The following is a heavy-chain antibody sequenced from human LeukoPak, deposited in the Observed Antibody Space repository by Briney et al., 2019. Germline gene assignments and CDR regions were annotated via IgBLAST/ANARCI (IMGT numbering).Heavy chain of an antibody. J-gene: IGHJ4*02. CDR3: TTDLVIAVLTPH. D-gene: IGHD3-22*01. V-gene: IGHV3-15*01. Sequence: PGGSLRLSCAASGFTFSNAWMSWVRQAPGKGLEWVGRIKSKIDGGTTDYAAPVKGRFTISRDDSKTTLFLQMNGLKTEDTAVYYCTTDLVIAVLTPHWGQGTLVTVSS. CDR1: GFTFSNAW. CDR2: IKSKIDGGTT.